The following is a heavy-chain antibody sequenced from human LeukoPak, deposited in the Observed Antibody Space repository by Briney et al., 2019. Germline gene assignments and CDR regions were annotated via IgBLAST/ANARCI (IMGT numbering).Heavy chain of an antibody. CDR3: ARDGRYALRFLEWSPGWFDP. V-gene: IGHV3-48*01. CDR1: GFTFSSYS. D-gene: IGHD3-3*01. CDR2: ISSSSSTI. Sequence: GGSLRLSCAASGFTFSSYSTNWVRQAPGKGLEWVSYISSSSSTIYYADSVKGRFTTSRDNAKNSLYLQMNSLRAEDTAVYYCARDGRYALRFLEWSPGWFDPWGQGTLVTVSS. J-gene: IGHJ5*02.